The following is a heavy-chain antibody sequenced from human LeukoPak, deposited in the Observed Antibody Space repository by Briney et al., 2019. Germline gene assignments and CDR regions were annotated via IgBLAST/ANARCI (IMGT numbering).Heavy chain of an antibody. CDR1: GGSVSSGSYY. V-gene: IGHV4-61*01. CDR2: IYYSGST. J-gene: IGHJ5*02. Sequence: SSETLSLTCTVSGGSVSSGSYYWSWIRQPPGKGPEWIGYIYYSGSTNYNPSLKSRVTISVDTSKNQFSLKLSSVTAADTAVYYCARGYCSGGSCYSGQYWFDPWGQGTLVTVSS. D-gene: IGHD2-15*01. CDR3: ARGYCSGGSCYSGQYWFDP.